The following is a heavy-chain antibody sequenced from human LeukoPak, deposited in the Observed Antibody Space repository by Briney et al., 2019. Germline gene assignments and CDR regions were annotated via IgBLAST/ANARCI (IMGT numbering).Heavy chain of an antibody. CDR3: AKAAYYDILTGYYSYYFDY. D-gene: IGHD3-9*01. Sequence: GGSLRLSCAASGFTFSSYAMSWVRQAPGKGLEWVSAISSSGGSTYYADSVKGRFTISRDNSKNTLYLQMNSLRAEDTAVYYCAKAAYYDILTGYYSYYFDYWGQGTLVTVSS. CDR1: GFTFSSYA. CDR2: ISSSGGST. J-gene: IGHJ4*02. V-gene: IGHV3-23*01.